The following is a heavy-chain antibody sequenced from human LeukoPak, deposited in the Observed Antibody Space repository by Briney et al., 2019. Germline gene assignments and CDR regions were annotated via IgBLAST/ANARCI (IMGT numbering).Heavy chain of an antibody. D-gene: IGHD3-10*01. J-gene: IGHJ4*02. CDR3: AKDRPNYYGSGSYYPSSISDY. CDR1: GFTFSSYA. V-gene: IGHV3-23*01. Sequence: TGGSLRLSCAASGFTFSSYAMSWVRQAPGKGLEWVSAISGSGGSTYYADSVKGRFTISRDNSKNTLYLQMNSLRAEDTAVYYCAKDRPNYYGSGSYYPSSISDYWGQGTLVTVSS. CDR2: ISGSGGST.